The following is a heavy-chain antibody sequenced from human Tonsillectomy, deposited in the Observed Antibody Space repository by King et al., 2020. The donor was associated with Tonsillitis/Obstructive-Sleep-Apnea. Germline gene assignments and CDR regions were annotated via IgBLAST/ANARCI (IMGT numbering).Heavy chain of an antibody. V-gene: IGHV4-34*01. CDR2: INHSGST. D-gene: IGHD4-11*01. J-gene: IGHJ6*03. CDR3: ARGEGDDYSNYKFYYYYYMDV. CDR1: GGSFSGYY. Sequence: VQLQQWGAGLLKPSETLSLTCAVYGGSFSGYYWSWIRQPPGKGLEWIGEINHSGSTNYNPSLKSLVTISVDTSKNQFSLKLSSVTAADTAVYYCARGEGDDYSNYKFYYYYYMDVWGKGTTVTVSS.